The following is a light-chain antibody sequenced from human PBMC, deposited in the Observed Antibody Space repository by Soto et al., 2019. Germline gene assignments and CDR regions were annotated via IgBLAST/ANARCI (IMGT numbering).Light chain of an antibody. CDR3: QHYDQYPGT. CDR2: DAT. J-gene: IGKJ1*01. V-gene: IGKV1-5*01. CDR1: QSRSTW. Sequence: DIQMTQSPSTLSASVGNRVTITCRASQSRSTWLAWYQLKPGKAPKLVIYDATILESGAPSRFSGSGSGTEFTLTISGLQPDDLATYYCQHYDQYPGTFGQGTKVEVK.